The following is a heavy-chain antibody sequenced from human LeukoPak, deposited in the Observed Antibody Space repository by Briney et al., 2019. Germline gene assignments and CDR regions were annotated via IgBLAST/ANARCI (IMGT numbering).Heavy chain of an antibody. J-gene: IGHJ4*02. V-gene: IGHV1-3*01. CDR1: GYTFTIYA. CDR2: INAGNGNR. CDR3: ARGSGWYDY. Sequence: GASVTVSCKAAGYTFTIYAMHWVRQAHGQRNEWMGWINAGNGNRKYSQEFPGRVTITRDTSASTAYTALSSRRSEDTAVYYCARGSGWYDYWGQGTLVTVSS. D-gene: IGHD6-19*01.